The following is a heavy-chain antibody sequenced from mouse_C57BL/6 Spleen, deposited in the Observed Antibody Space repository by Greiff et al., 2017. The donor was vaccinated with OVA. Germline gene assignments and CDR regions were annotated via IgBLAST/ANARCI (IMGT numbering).Heavy chain of an antibody. CDR1: GFNIKNTY. V-gene: IGHV14-3*01. J-gene: IGHJ4*01. Sequence: VQLKESVAELVRPGASVKLSCTASGFNIKNTYMHWVKQRPEQGLEWIGRIDPANGTTKYAPKFPGKATITADTSSNTAYLQLSSLTSEDTAIYYCARAYDYDGYYYAMDYWGQGTSVTVSS. CDR3: ARAYDYDGYYYAMDY. CDR2: IDPANGTT. D-gene: IGHD2-4*01.